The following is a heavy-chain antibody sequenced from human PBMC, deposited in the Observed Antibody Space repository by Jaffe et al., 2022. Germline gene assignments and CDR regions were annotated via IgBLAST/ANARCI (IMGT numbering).Heavy chain of an antibody. Sequence: QVQLQESGPGLVKPSGTLSLTCAVSGGSISSSNWWSWVRQPPGKGLEWIGEIYHSGSTNYNPSLKSRVTISVDKSKNQFSLKLSSVTAADTAVYYCAKGYYDFWSGYNYYYYMDVWGKGTTVTVSS. D-gene: IGHD3-3*01. V-gene: IGHV4-4*02. CDR2: IYHSGST. CDR1: GGSISSSNW. CDR3: AKGYYDFWSGYNYYYYMDV. J-gene: IGHJ6*03.